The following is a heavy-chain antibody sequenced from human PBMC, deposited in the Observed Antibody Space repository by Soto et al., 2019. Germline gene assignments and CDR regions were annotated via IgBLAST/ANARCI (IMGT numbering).Heavy chain of an antibody. CDR1: GFTFSNYG. CDR3: AREGYSYGAWDY. CDR2: IWFDTSNK. D-gene: IGHD5-18*01. Sequence: QVQLVESGGGGVQPGRSLRLSCAASGFTFSNYGMQWVRQAPGKGLEWVALIWFDTSNKYYADSVKGRFTISRDNSKNTLYLQMNSLRAEDTAVYYCAREGYSYGAWDYWGQGTLVTVSS. V-gene: IGHV3-33*01. J-gene: IGHJ4*02.